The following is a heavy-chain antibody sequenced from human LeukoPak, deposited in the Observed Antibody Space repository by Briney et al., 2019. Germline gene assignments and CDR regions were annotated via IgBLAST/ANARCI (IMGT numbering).Heavy chain of an antibody. CDR2: ISFDGSIK. Sequence: GGSLRLSCAASGFIFSSYAMHWVRQAPAKGLEWVAVISFDGSIKYYADSVKGRFTISRDNSKNTLYLQMDSLRAEDTAVYYCARADGQHYFYGMDVWGQGTTVTVSS. CDR1: GFIFSSYA. V-gene: IGHV3-30-3*01. D-gene: IGHD6-13*01. J-gene: IGHJ6*02. CDR3: ARADGQHYFYGMDV.